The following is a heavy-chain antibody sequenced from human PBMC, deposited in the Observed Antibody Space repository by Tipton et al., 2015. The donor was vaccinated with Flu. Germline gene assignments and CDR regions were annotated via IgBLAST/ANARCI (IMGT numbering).Heavy chain of an antibody. Sequence: GLVKPSETLSLTCSVSGGSISSYYWSWIRQSPGKGLEWIGYISYSGSTNYNPSLKSRVTISVDTSKNQFSLKLSSVTAADTAVYYCARLSSNWYHQLDHWGQGTLVTVSS. V-gene: IGHV4-59*01. CDR2: ISYSGST. CDR3: ARLSSNWYHQLDH. CDR1: GGSISSYY. J-gene: IGHJ4*02. D-gene: IGHD6-13*01.